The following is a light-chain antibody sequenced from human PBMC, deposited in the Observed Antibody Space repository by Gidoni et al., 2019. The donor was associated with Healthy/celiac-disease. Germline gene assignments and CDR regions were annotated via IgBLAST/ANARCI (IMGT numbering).Light chain of an antibody. Sequence: SYVLTQPPSVSVAPGTTARITCGGNNIGSKSVHWYQQKPGQAPVLVIYYDSDRLSGIPERFSGSNSGNTATLTISRVEAGDEADYYCQVWDSSSDHYVFGTGTKVTVL. J-gene: IGLJ1*01. CDR3: QVWDSSSDHYV. V-gene: IGLV3-21*04. CDR1: NIGSKS. CDR2: YDS.